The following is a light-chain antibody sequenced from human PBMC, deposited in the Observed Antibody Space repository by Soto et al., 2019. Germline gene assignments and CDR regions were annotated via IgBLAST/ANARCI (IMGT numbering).Light chain of an antibody. CDR2: SNN. J-gene: IGLJ3*02. CDR3: ATWDDSLAGVE. CDR1: SSNIGTNA. V-gene: IGLV1-44*01. Sequence: QSVLTQPPSASGTPGERVTISCSGSSSNIGTNAVSWYQRLPGTAPKLLIYSNNQRPSGVPDRFSGSKSGTSASLAISGLQSDDEADYYCATWDDSLAGVEFGGGTKLTVL.